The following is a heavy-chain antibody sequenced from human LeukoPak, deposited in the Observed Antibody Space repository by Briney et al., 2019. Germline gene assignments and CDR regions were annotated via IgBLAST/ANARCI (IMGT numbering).Heavy chain of an antibody. Sequence: PSETLSLTCTVSGGSISSCSYYWGWIRQPPGKGLEWIGSIYYSGSTYYNPSLKSRVTISVDTSKNQFSLKLSSVTAADTAVYYCASTGGYSYGYAEYYFDYWGQGTLVTVSS. V-gene: IGHV4-39*01. CDR1: GGSISSCSYY. CDR2: IYYSGST. J-gene: IGHJ4*02. D-gene: IGHD5-18*01. CDR3: ASTGGYSYGYAEYYFDY.